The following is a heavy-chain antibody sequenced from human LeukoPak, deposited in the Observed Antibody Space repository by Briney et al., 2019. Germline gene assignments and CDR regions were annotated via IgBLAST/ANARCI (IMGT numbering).Heavy chain of an antibody. D-gene: IGHD3-22*01. Sequence: SETLSLTCTVSGGSISSYYWSWIRQPPGKGLEWIGYIYYSGSTSYNPSLKSRVTISVDTSKNQFSLKLSSVTAADTAVYYCAREGTYDSSGYYLGAFDYWGQGTLVTVSS. J-gene: IGHJ4*02. V-gene: IGHV4-59*12. CDR3: AREGTYDSSGYYLGAFDY. CDR2: IYYSGST. CDR1: GGSISSYY.